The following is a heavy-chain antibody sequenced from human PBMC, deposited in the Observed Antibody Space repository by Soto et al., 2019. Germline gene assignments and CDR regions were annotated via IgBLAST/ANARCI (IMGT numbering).Heavy chain of an antibody. CDR3: TTEEADYYYGMDV. V-gene: IGHV3-15*01. CDR2: IKSKTDGGTT. CDR1: GFTFSNAW. J-gene: IGHJ6*02. Sequence: GGSLRLSCAASGFTFSNAWMSCVRQAPGKGLEWVGRIKSKTDGGTTDYAAPVKGRFTISRDDSKNTLYLQMNSLKTEDTAVYYCTTEEADYYYGMDVWGQGTTVTVSS.